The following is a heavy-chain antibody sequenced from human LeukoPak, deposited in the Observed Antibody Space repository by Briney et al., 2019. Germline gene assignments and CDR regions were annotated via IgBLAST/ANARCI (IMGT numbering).Heavy chain of an antibody. V-gene: IGHV4-39*07. CDR2: IYYSGST. CDR3: ARGGHFSYDSSGYYPDTLTYFDY. D-gene: IGHD3-22*01. Sequence: SETLSLTCTVSGGSISSSSYYWGWIRQPPGKGLEWIGSIYYSGSTYYNPSLKSRVTISVDTSKNQFSLKLSSVTAADTAVYYCARGGHFSYDSSGYYPDTLTYFDYWGQGTMVTVSS. CDR1: GGSISSSSYY. J-gene: IGHJ4*03.